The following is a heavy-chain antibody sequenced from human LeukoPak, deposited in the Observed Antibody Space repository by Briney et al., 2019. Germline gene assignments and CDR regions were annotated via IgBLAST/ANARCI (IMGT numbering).Heavy chain of an antibody. CDR2: IYPGDSDT. CDR1: GYTLTNYW. V-gene: IGHV5-51*01. J-gene: IGHJ4*02. CDR3: ARRPLRSSGYYFDS. Sequence: PGESLKISCKGSGYTLTNYWIAWVRQIPGKGLEYMGIIYPGDSDTRYSPSFQGQVTISVDKSISTAYLQWSSLKASDTAMYYCARRPLRSSGYYFDSWGQGTLVTVSS. D-gene: IGHD3-22*01.